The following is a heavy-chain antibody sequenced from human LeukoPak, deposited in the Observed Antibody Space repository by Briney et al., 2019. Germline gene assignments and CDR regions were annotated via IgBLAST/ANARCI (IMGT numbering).Heavy chain of an antibody. D-gene: IGHD1-26*01. V-gene: IGHV4-59*08. CDR1: GDSISSYY. CDR2: IYYSGST. J-gene: IGHJ3*02. Sequence: SETLSLTCTVSGDSISSYYWSWIRQPPGKGLEWIGYIYYSGSTNYNPSLKSRVTISVDTSKNQFSLKLSSVTAADTAVYYCARYDIVGATGAFDIWGQGTMVTVSS. CDR3: ARYDIVGATGAFDI.